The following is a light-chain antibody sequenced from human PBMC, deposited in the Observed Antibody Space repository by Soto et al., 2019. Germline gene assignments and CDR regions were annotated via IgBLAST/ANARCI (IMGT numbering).Light chain of an antibody. J-gene: IGKJ1*01. Sequence: DIVMTQSPDSLAVSLGERATINCKSSQSVLYSSNNKNYLAWYQQKPRQPPKLLIYWASTRESGVPDRFSGSRSGTDFTLTISSLQAEDVAVYYCQQYYSTPRTFGQGTKVEIK. CDR3: QQYYSTPRT. CDR1: QSVLYSSNNKNY. CDR2: WAS. V-gene: IGKV4-1*01.